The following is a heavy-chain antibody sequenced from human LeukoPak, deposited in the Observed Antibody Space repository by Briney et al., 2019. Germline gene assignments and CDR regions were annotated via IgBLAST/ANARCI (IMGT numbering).Heavy chain of an antibody. Sequence: GASLKLSCKASGYTFTGYYMHWVRQAPGQGLEWMGRINPNSGGTTYAQKFQGRVPMTRDTSISTAYMELSRLRSDDTAVYYCARRPPLYDSSGYSGDYWGQGTLVTVSS. J-gene: IGHJ4*02. D-gene: IGHD3-22*01. V-gene: IGHV1-2*06. CDR2: INPNSGGT. CDR3: ARRPPLYDSSGYSGDY. CDR1: GYTFTGYY.